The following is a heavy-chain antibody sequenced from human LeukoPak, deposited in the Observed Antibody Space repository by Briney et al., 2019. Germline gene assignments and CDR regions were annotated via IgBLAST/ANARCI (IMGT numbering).Heavy chain of an antibody. V-gene: IGHV3-23*01. Sequence: SGGSLRLSCAASGFTFSSYGMSWVRQAPGKGLEWVSAISGSGGSTFYADSVKGWFTISRDNSKNTLYLQMNSLRAEDTAVYYCAKGSRPGYSYGPREYYYYMDVWGKGTTVTISS. CDR1: GFTFSSYG. CDR3: AKGSRPGYSYGPREYYYYMDV. D-gene: IGHD5-18*01. CDR2: ISGSGGST. J-gene: IGHJ6*03.